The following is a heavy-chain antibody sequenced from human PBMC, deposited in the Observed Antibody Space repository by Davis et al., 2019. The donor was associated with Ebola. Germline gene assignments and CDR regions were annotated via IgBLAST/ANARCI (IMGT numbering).Heavy chain of an antibody. Sequence: PGGSLRLSCAASGFTFSSHAMHWVRQAPGKGLEWVAAVSHDASNKYYADSATGRFTISRDNSKSKLFLQMNSLRAEDTAVYYCTAGGDYWGQGTLVTVSS. V-gene: IGHV3-30-3*01. CDR1: GFTFSSHA. J-gene: IGHJ4*02. CDR2: VSHDASNK. D-gene: IGHD2-15*01. CDR3: TAGGDY.